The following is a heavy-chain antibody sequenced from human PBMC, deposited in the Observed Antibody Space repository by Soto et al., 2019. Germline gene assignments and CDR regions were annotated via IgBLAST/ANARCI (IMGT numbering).Heavy chain of an antibody. J-gene: IGHJ1*01. CDR3: ARDPQYYGYFQH. CDR1: GFTFSSYG. V-gene: IGHV3-33*01. D-gene: IGHD4-17*01. CDR2: IWYDGSNK. Sequence: GGSLRLSCAASGFTFSSYGMHWVRQAPGKGLEWVAVIWYDGSNKYYADSVKGRFTISRDNSKNTLYLQMNSLRAEDTAVYYCARDPQYYGYFQHWGQGTLVTVSS.